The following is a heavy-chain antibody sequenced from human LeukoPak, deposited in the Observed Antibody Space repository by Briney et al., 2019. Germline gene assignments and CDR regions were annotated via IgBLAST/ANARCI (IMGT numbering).Heavy chain of an antibody. CDR3: ATSTLDY. Sequence: GGSLRLSCAASGFTFSSYGMHWVRQAPGKGLEWVAVISYDGSNKYYADSVKGRFTISRDNSKNTLYLQMNSLRAEDTAVCFGATSTLDYWGQGTLVTVSS. D-gene: IGHD1-26*01. J-gene: IGHJ4*02. V-gene: IGHV3-30*03. CDR2: ISYDGSNK. CDR1: GFTFSSYG.